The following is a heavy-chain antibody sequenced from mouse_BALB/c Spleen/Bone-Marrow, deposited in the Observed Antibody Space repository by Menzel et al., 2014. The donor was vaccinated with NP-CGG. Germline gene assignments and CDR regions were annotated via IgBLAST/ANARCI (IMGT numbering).Heavy chain of an antibody. J-gene: IGHJ2*01. Sequence: QVQLKHSGAELVRPGTSVKLSCKASGHSFISYWMNWVKQRPGEGLEWIGTIHPSDGETRLNQKFKDKATLTVDKSSSTVYMQFSSPSSEDSAVYYCARQDITAASDYWGQGTTLTVSS. CDR3: ARQDITAASDY. V-gene: IGHV1-61*01. CDR1: GHSFISYW. D-gene: IGHD1-2*01. CDR2: IHPSDGET.